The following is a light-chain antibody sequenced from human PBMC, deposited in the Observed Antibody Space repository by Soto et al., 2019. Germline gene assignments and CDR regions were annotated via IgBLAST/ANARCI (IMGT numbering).Light chain of an antibody. Sequence: EIVLTQSPGTLSLSPGERATLSCRASQSVSSSYLAWYQQKPGQAPRLLIFGASSRATGIPDRLRGIGSGTAFTLIISRLEPEDVAVYYCQQYGSSLTVGGGTKVEIK. V-gene: IGKV3-20*01. CDR2: GAS. CDR1: QSVSSSY. CDR3: QQYGSSLT. J-gene: IGKJ4*01.